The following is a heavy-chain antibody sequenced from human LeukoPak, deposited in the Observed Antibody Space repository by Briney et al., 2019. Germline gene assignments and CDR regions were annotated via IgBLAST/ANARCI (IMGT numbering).Heavy chain of an antibody. CDR3: ARDLDYYDSSGPSSD. CDR2: ISSSSSYI. D-gene: IGHD3-22*01. V-gene: IGHV3-21*01. Sequence: PGGSLRLSCAASGFTFSSYSMNSVRQAPGKGLEWVSSISSSSSYIYYADSVKGRFTISRDNAKNSLYLQMNSLRAEDTAVYYCARDLDYYDSSGPSSDWGQGTLVTVSS. J-gene: IGHJ4*02. CDR1: GFTFSSYS.